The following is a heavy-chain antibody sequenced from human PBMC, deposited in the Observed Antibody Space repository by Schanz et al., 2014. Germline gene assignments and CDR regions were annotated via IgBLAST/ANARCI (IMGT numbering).Heavy chain of an antibody. V-gene: IGHV1-2*02. Sequence: QVQLVQSGAEVKKPGASVKVSCKASGYTFIDYYMHWVRQAPGQGLEWVGWIDPNGGATNHAQMLQGRVTMTRDTSISTAYMELNSLRSDDTAVYYCVRELSGGTFDYWGQGALVTVSS. CDR1: GYTFIDYY. CDR2: IDPNGGAT. D-gene: IGHD1-1*01. J-gene: IGHJ4*02. CDR3: VRELSGGTFDY.